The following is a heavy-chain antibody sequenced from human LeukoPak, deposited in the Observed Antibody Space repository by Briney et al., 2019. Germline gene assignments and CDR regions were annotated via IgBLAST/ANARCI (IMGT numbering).Heavy chain of an antibody. J-gene: IGHJ4*02. CDR2: MNPNSGNT. CDR3: ARDGPDYDFWSGYSDPKFDY. D-gene: IGHD3-3*01. CDR1: GYTFTSYD. V-gene: IGHV1-8*03. Sequence: ASVKVSCKASGYTFTSYDINWVRQATGQGLEWMGWMNPNSGNTGYAQKFQGRVTITRNTSISTAYMELSSLRSEDTAVYYCARDGPDYDFWSGYSDPKFDYWGQGTLVTVSS.